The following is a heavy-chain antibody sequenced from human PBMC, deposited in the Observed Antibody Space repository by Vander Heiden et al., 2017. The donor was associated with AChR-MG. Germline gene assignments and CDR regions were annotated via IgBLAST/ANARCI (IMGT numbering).Heavy chain of an antibody. D-gene: IGHD1-26*01. V-gene: IGHV4-34*01. Sequence: QVPLQQWGAGLLKPSATLSPTCAVYGRSFSGYYGSWIRQPPGKGLEWIGEINHSGSTNYNPSLKSRVTISVDTSKNQFSLKLSSVTAADTAVYYCARGRRRWELLKYDFDYWGQGTLVTVSS. CDR2: INHSGST. CDR3: ARGRRRWELLKYDFDY. CDR1: GRSFSGYY. J-gene: IGHJ4*02.